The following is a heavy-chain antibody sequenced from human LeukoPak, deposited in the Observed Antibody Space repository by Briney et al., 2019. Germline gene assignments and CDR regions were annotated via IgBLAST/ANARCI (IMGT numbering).Heavy chain of an antibody. V-gene: IGHV4-39*01. CDR3: ARFTMIVASFDY. CDR2: IYYSAST. Sequence: WGXXRXPPXXXXXWIGSIYYSASTYYNPSLKSRVTISVDTSKNQFSLKLSSVTAADTAVYYCARFTMIVASFDYWGQGTLVTVSS. D-gene: IGHD3-22*01. J-gene: IGHJ4*02.